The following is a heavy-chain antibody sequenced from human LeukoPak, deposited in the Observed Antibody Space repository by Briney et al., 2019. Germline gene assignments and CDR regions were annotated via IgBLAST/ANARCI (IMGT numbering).Heavy chain of an antibody. CDR3: ARDGSGSYYNPPTH. D-gene: IGHD3-10*01. CDR2: ISYDGSNK. J-gene: IGHJ4*02. Sequence: GRSLRLSCAASGFTFSSYAMHWVRQAPGKGLEWVAVISYDGSNKYHADSVKGRFTISRDNSKNTLYLQMNSLRAEDTAVYYCARDGSGSYYNPPTHWGQGTLVTVSS. V-gene: IGHV3-30*04. CDR1: GFTFSSYA.